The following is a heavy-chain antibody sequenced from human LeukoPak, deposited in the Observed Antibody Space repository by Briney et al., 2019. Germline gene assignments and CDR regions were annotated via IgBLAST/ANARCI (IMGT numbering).Heavy chain of an antibody. CDR3: ARARYSSGYYVDAFDI. Sequence: PSETLSLTSTVSGGSISSYYWSWIRQPPGKGLEWIGYIYYSGSTNYNPSLKSRVTISVDTSKNQFSLKLSSVTAADTAVYYCARARYSSGYYVDAFDIWGQGTMVTVSS. CDR1: GGSISSYY. D-gene: IGHD3-22*01. V-gene: IGHV4-59*01. CDR2: IYYSGST. J-gene: IGHJ3*02.